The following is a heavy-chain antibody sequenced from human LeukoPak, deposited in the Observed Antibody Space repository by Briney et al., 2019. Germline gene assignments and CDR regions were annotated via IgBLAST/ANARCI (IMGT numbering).Heavy chain of an antibody. V-gene: IGHV1-2*02. CDR1: GYSFTAYY. CDR2: FNPETGGT. Sequence: ASVKVSCKASGYSFTAYYMHWVRQAPGQGLEWMGWFNPETGGTNYAQKFQGRVTMTTDTTISTAYMELTRLRSDDTAVYYCASALNSRSSSCWGQGTRVTVPS. CDR3: ASALNSRSSSC. D-gene: IGHD6-13*01. J-gene: IGHJ4*02.